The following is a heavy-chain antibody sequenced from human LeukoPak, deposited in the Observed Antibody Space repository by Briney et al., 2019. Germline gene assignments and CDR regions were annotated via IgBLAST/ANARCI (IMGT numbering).Heavy chain of an antibody. J-gene: IGHJ3*02. CDR1: GFTFSDYY. V-gene: IGHV3-64*02. CDR3: ARELGGTKTGGFDI. D-gene: IGHD1-14*01. Sequence: TGGSLRLSCAASGFTFSDYYMSWIRQAPGKGLEFVSSIGAAGAHTFYADSVKCRFTISRDNFQSTMYLQMDGLRPEDSAVYYCARELGGTKTGGFDIWGQGTVVTVSS. CDR2: IGAAGAHT.